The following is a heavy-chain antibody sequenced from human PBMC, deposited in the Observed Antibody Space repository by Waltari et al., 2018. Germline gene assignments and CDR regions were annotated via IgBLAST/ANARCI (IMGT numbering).Heavy chain of an antibody. Sequence: QVQLVQSGAEVKKPGSSVKVSCKASGGTFSSYAISWVRQAPGQGLEWMGGIIPIFGTANYAKKFQGRVTITTDESTSTAYMELNSLRAEDTAVYYCARERNIAAAGDDAFDIWGQGTMVTVSS. CDR3: ARERNIAAAGDDAFDI. D-gene: IGHD6-13*01. CDR1: GGTFSSYA. J-gene: IGHJ3*02. V-gene: IGHV1-69*05. CDR2: IIPIFGTA.